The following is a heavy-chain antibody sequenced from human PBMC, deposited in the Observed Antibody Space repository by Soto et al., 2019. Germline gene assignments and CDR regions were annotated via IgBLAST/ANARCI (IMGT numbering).Heavy chain of an antibody. CDR2: ISYDGDNE. J-gene: IGHJ4*02. D-gene: IGHD2-2*01. Sequence: QVQLVESGGGVVQPGRSLRLSCAASGFTFSNYGMHWVRQAPGKGLEWVAIISYDGDNEYYADSVRGRFTISRDNSKNTLYLQTSSLRQEATAVYYCAKDGGPVYCNSPGCSAKHFDYWGQGTLVTVSS. CDR1: GFTFSNYG. V-gene: IGHV3-30*18. CDR3: AKDGGPVYCNSPGCSAKHFDY.